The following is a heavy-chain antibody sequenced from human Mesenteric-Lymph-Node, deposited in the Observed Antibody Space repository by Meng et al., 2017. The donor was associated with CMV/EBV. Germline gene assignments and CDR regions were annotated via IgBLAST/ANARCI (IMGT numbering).Heavy chain of an antibody. Sequence: GESLKISCAASGFTFGSFWMNWVRQAPGKGLEWVANINQDGSEKNFVDSVKGRFTISRDNGKNSLYLQMNSLRAEDTAVYYCARGKVDFGFWGQGTLVTVSS. CDR1: GFTFGSFW. CDR2: INQDGSEK. CDR3: ARGKVDFGF. V-gene: IGHV3-7*01. J-gene: IGHJ4*02.